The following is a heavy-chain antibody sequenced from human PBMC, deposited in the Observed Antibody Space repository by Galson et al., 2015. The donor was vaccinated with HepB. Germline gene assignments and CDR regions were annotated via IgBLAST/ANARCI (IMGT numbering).Heavy chain of an antibody. J-gene: IGHJ6*02. Sequence: SLRLSCAASGFTFSDYGMNWVRQAPGKGLEWVSGNSGSGGYTYYADSVKGRFTISRDNSKNTVYLQMSSLTVEDTAVYYCAKGLSYYYYYGMDVWGQGTTVTVSS. CDR1: GFTFSDYG. CDR3: AKGLSYYYYYGMDV. V-gene: IGHV3-23*01. D-gene: IGHD2/OR15-2a*01. CDR2: NSGSGGYT.